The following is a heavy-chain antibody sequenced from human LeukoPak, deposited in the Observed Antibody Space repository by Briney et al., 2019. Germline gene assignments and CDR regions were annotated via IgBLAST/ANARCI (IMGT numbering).Heavy chain of an antibody. D-gene: IGHD6-13*01. J-gene: IGHJ5*02. CDR2: TYHSGST. CDR3: ARGQQQLVYNWFDP. CDR1: GGSISVSNC. V-gene: IGHV4-4*02. Sequence: SGTLSPTCAVSGGSISVSNCWSWVRQPPGKGLEWIGETYHSGSTNYNPSLKSRVTISIAKSKNQFSLKLSSVTAADTAVYYCARGQQQLVYNWFDPWGQGTLVTVSS.